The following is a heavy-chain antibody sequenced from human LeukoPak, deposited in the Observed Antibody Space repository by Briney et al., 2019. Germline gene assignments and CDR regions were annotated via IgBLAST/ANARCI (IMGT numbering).Heavy chain of an antibody. CDR2: IKQDGSEK. J-gene: IGHJ4*02. CDR1: GFTFSSYW. D-gene: IGHD3/OR15-3a*01. Sequence: PGGSLRLSCAATGFTFSSYWMSWVRQAPGKGLGWVANIKQDGSEKYYVDSVKGRFTISRDNAKNSLYLQMNSLRAEDTAVYHCARDWTPFDYWGQGTLVTVSS. CDR3: ARDWTPFDY. V-gene: IGHV3-7*01.